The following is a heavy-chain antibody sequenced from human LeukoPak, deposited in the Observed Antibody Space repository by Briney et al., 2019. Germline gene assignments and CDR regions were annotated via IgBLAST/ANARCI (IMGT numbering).Heavy chain of an antibody. V-gene: IGHV3-43*02. D-gene: IGHD1-14*01. CDR1: GFTFDEYA. CDR3: AKDLGPTGAAWFDP. Sequence: PGGSLRLSCAVSGFTFDEYAMHWVRQPPGKGLEWVSLISGDGSNTYSADSVKGRFTISRDNSKNSLYLQMNSLRTEDTAFYYCAKDLGPTGAAWFDPWGQGTLVTASS. J-gene: IGHJ5*02. CDR2: ISGDGSNT.